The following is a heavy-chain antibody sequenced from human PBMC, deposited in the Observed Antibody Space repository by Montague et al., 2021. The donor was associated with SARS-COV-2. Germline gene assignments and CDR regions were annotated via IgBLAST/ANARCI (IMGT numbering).Heavy chain of an antibody. CDR1: GFTVSSNN. V-gene: IGHV3-66*01. CDR3: AARAEYHYGMDV. CDR2: IYSGGST. Sequence: FRSLSCAASGFTVSSNNMSWVRQAPGKGLEWVSVIYSGGSTQYAVSVKSRFTISRDKSNYTLYLQMNSMRAEDTAVYYCAARAEYHYGMDVWGQGTSVTVSS. J-gene: IGHJ6*02. D-gene: IGHD1-14*01.